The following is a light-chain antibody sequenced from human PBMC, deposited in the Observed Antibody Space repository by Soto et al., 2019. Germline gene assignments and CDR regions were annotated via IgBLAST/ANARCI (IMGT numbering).Light chain of an antibody. CDR3: QQYRT. CDR2: EAS. V-gene: IGKV3-20*01. Sequence: EIVMTQSPVTLSVSPGERATLSCRASQSVSSSSLAWYQQNPGQAPRLLIYEASSRATGIPDRFSGSGSGADFTLTISRLEPEDFAVYYCQQYRTFGQGTKVDIK. CDR1: QSVSSSS. J-gene: IGKJ1*01.